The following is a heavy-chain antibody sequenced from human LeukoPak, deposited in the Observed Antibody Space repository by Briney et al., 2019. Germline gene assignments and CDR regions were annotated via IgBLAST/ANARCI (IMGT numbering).Heavy chain of an antibody. V-gene: IGHV3-7*03. Sequence: GGSLRLSCAASGITFSNYWMSWVRQAPGKGLEWVANIKQDGSQKYYVDSVKGRFTISRDNAKNSLYLQMNSLRAEDTAMYYCTCPSAAGPNWGQGTLVTVSS. CDR1: GITFSNYW. CDR2: IKQDGSQK. CDR3: TCPSAAGPN. J-gene: IGHJ4*02. D-gene: IGHD6-13*01.